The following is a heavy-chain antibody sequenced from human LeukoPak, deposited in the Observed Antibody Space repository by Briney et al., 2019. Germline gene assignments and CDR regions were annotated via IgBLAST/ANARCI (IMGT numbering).Heavy chain of an antibody. CDR1: GFTFSSSA. CDR2: IWYDGSDK. V-gene: IGHV3-33*08. D-gene: IGHD1-14*01. CDR3: ARDLNREDFDY. Sequence: GGSLRLSCAASGFTFSSSAMHWVRQAPGKGLEWVAIIWYDGSDKYYGDSVKGRFTISRDNVKNTLYLQMNSLRVEDTAVYYCARDLNREDFDYWGQGTLVAVSS. J-gene: IGHJ4*02.